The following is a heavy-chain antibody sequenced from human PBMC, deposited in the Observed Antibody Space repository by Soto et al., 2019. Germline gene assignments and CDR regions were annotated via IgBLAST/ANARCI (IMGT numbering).Heavy chain of an antibody. CDR3: ARGFDAFDY. CDR2: IYYSGTT. J-gene: IGHJ4*02. CDR1: GGSISSGGYY. Sequence: KASETLSLTCTVSGGSISSGGYYWSWIRQHPGKGLEWIGYIYYSGTTYSNPSLKSRVIISVDTSKNQFSLKLSTVTAADTAVYYCARGFDAFDYWGQGTLVTVSS. V-gene: IGHV4-31*03.